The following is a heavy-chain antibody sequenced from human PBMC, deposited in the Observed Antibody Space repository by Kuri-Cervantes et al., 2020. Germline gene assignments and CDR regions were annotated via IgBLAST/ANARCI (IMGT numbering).Heavy chain of an antibody. CDR2: IYHSGST. CDR3: ATLAVDSFGSGSYSYYFGY. CDR1: GFSISSGYY. J-gene: IGHJ4*02. D-gene: IGHD3-10*01. V-gene: IGHV4-38-2*01. Sequence: GSLRLSCAVSGFSISSGYYWGWIRQAPGKGLEWIGSIYHSGSTHFNPPLKSRVAISVDTSKNQFSLKLSSVTAADTAVYYCATLAVDSFGSGSYSYYFGYWGQGTLVTVSS.